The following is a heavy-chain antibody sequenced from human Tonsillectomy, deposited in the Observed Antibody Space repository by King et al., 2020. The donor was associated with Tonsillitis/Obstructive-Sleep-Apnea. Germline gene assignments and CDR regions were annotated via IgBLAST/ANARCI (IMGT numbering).Heavy chain of an antibody. CDR2: ISSNGGST. CDR3: AREGIFSHYMDV. J-gene: IGHJ6*03. D-gene: IGHD3-9*01. V-gene: IGHV3-64*01. CDR1: GFTFSSYA. Sequence: VQLVESGGGLVQPGGSLRLSCAASGFTFSSYAMHWVRQAPGKGLEYVSAISSNGGSTYYANSVKGRFTISRDNSKNTLYLQMGSPRAEDMAVYYCAREGIFSHYMDVWGKGTTVTVSS.